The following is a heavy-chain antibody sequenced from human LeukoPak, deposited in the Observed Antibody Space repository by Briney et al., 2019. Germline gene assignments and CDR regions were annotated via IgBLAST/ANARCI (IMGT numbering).Heavy chain of an antibody. D-gene: IGHD1-26*01. CDR1: GFTFTDYY. J-gene: IGHJ4*02. CDR2: ITNSGTTI. CDR3: ASRIVGATHFDY. Sequence: PGGSLRLSCAASGFTFTDYYMSWIRQAPGKGLEWVSYITNSGTTIYYADSVKGRFTISRDNAKNSLYLQMNSLRAEDTAVYYCASRIVGATHFDYWGQGTLVTVSS. V-gene: IGHV3-11*04.